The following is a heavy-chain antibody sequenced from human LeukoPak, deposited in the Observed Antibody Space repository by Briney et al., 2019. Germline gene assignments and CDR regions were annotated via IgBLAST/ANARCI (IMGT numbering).Heavy chain of an antibody. V-gene: IGHV1-18*01. J-gene: IGHJ4*02. CDR2: ISAYNGNT. CDR3: ARGAGGCGGDCYLYFDY. D-gene: IGHD2-21*01. CDR1: GYTFTSYG. Sequence: ASVKVSCKASGYTFTSYGISWVRQAPGQGLEWMGWISAYNGNTNYAQKLQGRVTMTTDTSTSTAYMELRSLRSDDTAVYYCARGAGGCGGDCYLYFDYWGQGTLVTVSS.